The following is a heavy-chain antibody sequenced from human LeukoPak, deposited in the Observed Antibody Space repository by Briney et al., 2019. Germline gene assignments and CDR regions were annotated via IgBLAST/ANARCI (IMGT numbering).Heavy chain of an antibody. CDR3: ARDSSYYYDSSGYSFDY. V-gene: IGHV4-59*12. CDR1: GGSISSYY. Sequence: SETLSLTCTVSGGSISSYYWSWIRQPPGKGLEWIGYIYYSGSTNYNPSLKSRVTISVDTSKNQFSLKLSSVTAADTAVYYCARDSSYYYDSSGYSFDYWGQGTLVTVSS. J-gene: IGHJ4*02. CDR2: IYYSGST. D-gene: IGHD3-22*01.